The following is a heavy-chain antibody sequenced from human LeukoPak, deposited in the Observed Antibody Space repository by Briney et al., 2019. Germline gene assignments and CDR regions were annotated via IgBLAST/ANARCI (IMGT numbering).Heavy chain of an antibody. D-gene: IGHD3-10*01. CDR2: IEYSGGT. J-gene: IGHJ4*02. CDR3: ARVPITMIRGAIDY. Sequence: PSETLSLTCAVSGGSISNYHWSWFRQPPGTGLEWIGYIEYSGGTTYNPSLKSRVTISVDTSKNQFSLKLSSVTAADAAVYYCARVPITMIRGAIDYWGQGALVTVSS. V-gene: IGHV4-59*08. CDR1: GGSISNYH.